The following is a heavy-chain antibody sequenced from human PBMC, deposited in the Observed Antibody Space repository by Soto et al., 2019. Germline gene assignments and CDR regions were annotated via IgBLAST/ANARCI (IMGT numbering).Heavy chain of an antibody. CDR1: GFTFDDYA. J-gene: IGHJ4*02. Sequence: SGGSLRLSCAASGFTFDDYAMHWVRQAPGKGLEWVSGISWNSDSIGYAESVKGRFTISRDNAKKSIYLKMNNMRDEDTALYYCAKWASSVVTPVGHFDYWGQGT. CDR3: AKWASSVVTPVGHFDY. CDR2: ISWNSDSI. D-gene: IGHD2-21*02. V-gene: IGHV3-9*01.